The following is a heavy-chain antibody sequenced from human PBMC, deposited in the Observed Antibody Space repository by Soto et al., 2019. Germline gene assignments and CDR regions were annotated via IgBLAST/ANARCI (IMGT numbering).Heavy chain of an antibody. D-gene: IGHD5-18*01. CDR2: INPNSGGT. V-gene: IGHV1-2*04. CDR3: ARDMDTALDY. Sequence: ASVKVSCKASGYTFTNYAMHWVRQAPGQRPEWMGWINPNSGGTNYAQKFQGWVTMTRDTSISTAYMELSRLRSDDTAVYYCARDMDTALDYWGQGTLVTVSS. J-gene: IGHJ4*02. CDR1: GYTFTNYA.